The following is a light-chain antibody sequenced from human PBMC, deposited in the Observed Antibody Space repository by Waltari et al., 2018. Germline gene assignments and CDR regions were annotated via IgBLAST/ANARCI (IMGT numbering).Light chain of an antibody. CDR3: QQSYSAPRT. J-gene: IGKJ2*01. CDR2: LTS. Sequence: DIQMTQSPSSLSASVGDRVTITCRASQSISSHLNWYQQKPGKAPRLLIYLTSNLQSGVPSRFSGSGSGTDFSLTISSLQPEDFATYYCQQSYSAPRTFGQGTKLEIK. V-gene: IGKV1-39*01. CDR1: QSISSH.